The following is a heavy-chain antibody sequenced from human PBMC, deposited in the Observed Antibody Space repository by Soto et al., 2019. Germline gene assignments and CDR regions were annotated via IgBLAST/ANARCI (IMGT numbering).Heavy chain of an antibody. CDR3: ARGGIAAAAANYYYGMDV. J-gene: IGHJ6*02. V-gene: IGHV1-69*13. CDR1: GGTFSSYA. Sequence: SVKVSCKASGGTFSSYAISWVRQAPGQGLEWMGGIIPIFGTANYAQKFQGRVTITADESTSTAYMELSSLRSEDTAVYYCARGGIAAAAANYYYGMDVWGQGTKVTVSS. D-gene: IGHD6-13*01. CDR2: IIPIFGTA.